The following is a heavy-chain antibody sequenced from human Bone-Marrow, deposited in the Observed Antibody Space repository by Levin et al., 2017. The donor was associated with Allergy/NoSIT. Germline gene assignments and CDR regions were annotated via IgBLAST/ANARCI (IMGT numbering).Heavy chain of an antibody. CDR2: IWYDGSRK. V-gene: IGHV3-33*01. CDR1: GFTFSNHG. Sequence: GESLKISCAASGFTFSNHGMHWVRQAPGKGLEWVAVIWYDGSRKKYADSVKGRFTISRDNSKNTMDLQMNSLRDEDTAVYYCVRWGAAVGTALVNWFDPWGQGTLVTVSS. D-gene: IGHD6-13*01. CDR3: VRWGAAVGTALVNWFDP. J-gene: IGHJ5*02.